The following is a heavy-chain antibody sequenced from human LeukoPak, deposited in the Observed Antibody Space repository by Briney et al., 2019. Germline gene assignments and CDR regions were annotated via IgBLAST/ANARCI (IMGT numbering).Heavy chain of an antibody. Sequence: SVKVSCRASGGTYNNYAITWVRQAPGQGLEWVGGILPVFGTSNYAQRFQGRVTITADESTGTTYMELSSLRSEDTAVYYCARDHRGFYYGSGNYYYLDVWGKGTTVTVSS. CDR3: ARDHRGFYYGSGNYYYLDV. V-gene: IGHV1-69*01. D-gene: IGHD3-10*01. J-gene: IGHJ6*03. CDR1: GGTYNNYA. CDR2: ILPVFGTS.